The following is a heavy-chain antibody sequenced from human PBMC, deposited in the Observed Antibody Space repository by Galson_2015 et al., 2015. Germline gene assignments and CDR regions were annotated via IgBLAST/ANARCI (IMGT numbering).Heavy chain of an antibody. CDR3: ATYSSSFSY. D-gene: IGHD6-6*01. CDR2: IKQDGSDK. CDR1: GFTFSSYW. Sequence: LRLSCAASGFTFSSYWMSWVRQAPGKGLEWVANIKQDGSDKYYVDSVKGRFTISRDNAKNSLYLQMNSLRAEDTAVYYCATYSSSFSYWGQGTLVTVSS. J-gene: IGHJ4*02. V-gene: IGHV3-7*03.